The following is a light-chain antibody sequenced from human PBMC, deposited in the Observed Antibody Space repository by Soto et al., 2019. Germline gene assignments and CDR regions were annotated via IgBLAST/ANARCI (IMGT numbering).Light chain of an antibody. V-gene: IGKV1-5*03. CDR3: QQYNTYST. CDR2: KAS. J-gene: IGKJ1*01. CDR1: QSITTW. Sequence: DIQMTQSPSTLSASVGDTVTITCRASQSITTWLAWYQQKPGKVPKLLIYKASSLESGVPSRFSGSGSGTDFTLTISSLQPDDFATYYGQQYNTYSTFGQGTKVE.